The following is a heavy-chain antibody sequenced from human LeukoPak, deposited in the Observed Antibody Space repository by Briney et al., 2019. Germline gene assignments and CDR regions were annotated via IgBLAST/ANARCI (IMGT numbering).Heavy chain of an antibody. CDR1: GFTFSSYA. D-gene: IGHD3-10*01. Sequence: GGSLRLSCAASGFTFSSYAMSWVRQAPGKGLEWVSAISGSGGSTYYADSVKGRFTISRDNSKNTLYLQMNSLRAEDTAVYYCAEPLGWFGGNYYYGMDVWGQGTTVTVSS. J-gene: IGHJ6*02. CDR3: AEPLGWFGGNYYYGMDV. V-gene: IGHV3-23*01. CDR2: ISGSGGST.